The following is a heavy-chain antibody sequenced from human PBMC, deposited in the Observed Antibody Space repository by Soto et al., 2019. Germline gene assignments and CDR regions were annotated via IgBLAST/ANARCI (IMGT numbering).Heavy chain of an antibody. J-gene: IGHJ5*02. D-gene: IGHD3-10*01. CDR1: GDSVSSNSAA. CDR3: ARVPITEVEGSWFDP. Sequence: PSQTLSLTCAISGDSVSSNSAAWNWIRQSPSRGLEWLGRTYYRSKWYNDYAVSVKSRIPINPDTSKNQFSLQLNSVTPEDTAVYYCARVPITEVEGSWFDPWGQGTLVTVSS. V-gene: IGHV6-1*01. CDR2: TYYRSKWYN.